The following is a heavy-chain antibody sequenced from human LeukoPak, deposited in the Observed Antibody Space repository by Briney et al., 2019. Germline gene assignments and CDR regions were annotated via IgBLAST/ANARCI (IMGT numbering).Heavy chain of an antibody. V-gene: IGHV5-51*01. D-gene: IGHD3-10*01. J-gene: IGHJ4*02. CDR3: ARHLYYGSESIIGY. Sequence: GESLQISCTSSGYSFTSYWIGCVRPMRGERLEWMGIIYPGNSDTRYSPSFQGQVTIPAHKSNSTAYLQWSSLKASDTAMYCCARHLYYGSESIIGYWGQGTLVTVSS. CDR1: GYSFTSYW. CDR2: IYPGNSDT.